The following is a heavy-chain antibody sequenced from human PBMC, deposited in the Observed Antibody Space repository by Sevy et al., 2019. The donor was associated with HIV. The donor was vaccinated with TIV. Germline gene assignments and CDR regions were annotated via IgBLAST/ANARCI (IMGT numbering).Heavy chain of an antibody. J-gene: IGHJ4*02. Sequence: GESLKISCKGSGYNFPNYWIAWVRQMSGKGLEWMGIIYPGDSETIYSPSFQGQVAISADKSISTAYMQWSLKASDTAMYYCASGWTSNYFNYWGQGTLVTVSS. V-gene: IGHV5-51*01. CDR2: IYPGDSET. D-gene: IGHD2-15*01. CDR1: GYNFPNYW. CDR3: ASGWTSNYFNY.